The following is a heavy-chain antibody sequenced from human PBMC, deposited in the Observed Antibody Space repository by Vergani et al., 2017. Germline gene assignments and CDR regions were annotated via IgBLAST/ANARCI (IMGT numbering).Heavy chain of an antibody. V-gene: IGHV1-69*18. CDR3: ARDWADDGSGRFNYYYYGMDV. J-gene: IGHJ6*02. CDR1: GGTFSSYA. Sequence: QVQLVQSGDEVKKPGSSVKVSCKASGGTFSSYAISWVRQAPGQGLEWMGRIIPIFGTANYAQKFQGRVTINADESTSTAYMELSSLRSEDTAVYYCARDWADDGSGRFNYYYYGMDVWGQGTTVTVSS. CDR2: IIPIFGTA. D-gene: IGHD3-10*01.